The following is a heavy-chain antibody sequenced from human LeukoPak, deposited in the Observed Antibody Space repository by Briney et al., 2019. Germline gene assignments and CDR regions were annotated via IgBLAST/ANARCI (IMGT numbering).Heavy chain of an antibody. D-gene: IGHD3-22*01. V-gene: IGHV4-39*01. CDR2: IYYSGST. CDR1: GNSIRSSSYY. J-gene: IGHJ1*01. Sequence: SETQSLTCTVSGNSIRSSSYYWGWIRQSPEKGLEWIGSIYYSGSTYYSASFKSRVTISVDTSQNQFSLKLRSVTAADRAVYYRASRYYYDTRGYFLHWGQGTLVTVSS. CDR3: ASRYYYDTRGYFLH.